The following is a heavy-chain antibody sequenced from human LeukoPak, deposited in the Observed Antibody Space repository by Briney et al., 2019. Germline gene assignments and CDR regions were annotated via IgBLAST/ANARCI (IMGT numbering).Heavy chain of an antibody. CDR3: ARGASIAAAGTLYYFDY. J-gene: IGHJ4*02. CDR2: INSDGSST. V-gene: IGHV3-74*01. CDR1: GFTLSSYW. Sequence: GGSLRLSCAASGFTLSSYWMHWVRQAPGKGLVWVSRINSDGSSTSYADSVKGRFTISRDNAKNTLYLQMNSLRAEDTAVYYCARGASIAAAGTLYYFDYWGQGTLVTVSS. D-gene: IGHD6-13*01.